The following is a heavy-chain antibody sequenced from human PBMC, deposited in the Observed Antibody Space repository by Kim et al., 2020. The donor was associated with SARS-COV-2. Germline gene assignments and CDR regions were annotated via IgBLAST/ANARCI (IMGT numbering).Heavy chain of an antibody. CDR2: INTNTGNP. D-gene: IGHD3-10*01. CDR1: AYTFTSYA. CDR3: ARVSEAMIRGEAGAGTFGF. V-gene: IGHV7-4-1*02. J-gene: IGHJ4*02. Sequence: ASVKVSCKASAYTFTSYAMNWVRQAPGQGLEWMGWINTNTGNPTYAQGFTGRFVFSLDTSVNTAYLQISSLKAEDTAVYYCARVSEAMIRGEAGAGTFGFWGQGTLVTVSS.